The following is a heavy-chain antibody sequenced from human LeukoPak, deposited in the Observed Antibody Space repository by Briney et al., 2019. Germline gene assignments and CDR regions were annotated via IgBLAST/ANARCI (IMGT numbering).Heavy chain of an antibody. V-gene: IGHV4-34*01. Sequence: PSETLSLTCAVYGGSFSGYYWSWIRQPPEKGLEWIGEINHSGSTNYNPSLKSRVTISVDTSKNQFSLKLSSVTAADTAVYYCAKDELRWNYANFDYWGQGTLVTVSS. CDR1: GGSFSGYY. CDR3: AKDELRWNYANFDY. CDR2: INHSGST. J-gene: IGHJ4*02. D-gene: IGHD1-7*01.